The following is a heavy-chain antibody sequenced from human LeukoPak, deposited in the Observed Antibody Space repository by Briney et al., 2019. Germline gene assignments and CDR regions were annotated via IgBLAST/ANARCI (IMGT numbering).Heavy chain of an antibody. CDR3: ARDPWLVGGWFDP. CDR2: IYTSGST. V-gene: IGHV4-61*02. J-gene: IGHJ5*02. CDR1: GGSISSGSYY. D-gene: IGHD6-19*01. Sequence: TLSLTCIVSGGSISSGSYYWSWIRQPAGKGLEWIGRIYTSGSTNYNPSLKSRVTISVDTSKNQFSLKLSSVTAADTAVYYCARDPWLVGGWFDPWGQGTLVTVSS.